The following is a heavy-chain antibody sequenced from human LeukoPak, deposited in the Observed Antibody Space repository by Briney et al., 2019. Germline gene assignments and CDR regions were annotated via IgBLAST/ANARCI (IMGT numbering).Heavy chain of an antibody. J-gene: IGHJ4*02. D-gene: IGHD4-17*01. CDR3: AKGRTRGDYGDQGDS. CDR1: GFTFINYG. CDR2: ISGSGGST. V-gene: IGHV3-23*01. Sequence: GGSLRLSCAASGFTFINYGLSWVRQAPGKGLEWVSGISGSGGSTYYADSVKGRFTISRDNSKNTLYLQMNSLRAEDTAVYYCAKGRTRGDYGDQGDSWGQGTLVTVSS.